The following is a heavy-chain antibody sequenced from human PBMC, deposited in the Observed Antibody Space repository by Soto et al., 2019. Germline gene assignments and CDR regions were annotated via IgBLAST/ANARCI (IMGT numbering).Heavy chain of an antibody. CDR3: ARVGRDWNYDVRFDP. V-gene: IGHV4-4*07. Sequence: SETLSLTCTVSGGSISSYYWSWIRQPAGKGLEWIGRIYTSGSTNYNPSLKSRVTMSVDTSKNQFSLKLSSVTAADTAVYYCARVGRDWNYDVRFDPWGQGTLVTVSS. J-gene: IGHJ5*02. D-gene: IGHD1-7*01. CDR1: GGSISSYY. CDR2: IYTSGST.